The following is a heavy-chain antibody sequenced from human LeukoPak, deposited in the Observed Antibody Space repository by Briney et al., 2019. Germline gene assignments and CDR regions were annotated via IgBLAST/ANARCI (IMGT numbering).Heavy chain of an antibody. V-gene: IGHV3-13*04. CDR3: SRVGSSGWPNYFDS. J-gene: IGHJ4*02. D-gene: IGHD6-19*01. Sequence: PGGSLRLSCAASGFTFSAYWMHWVRQATGKGLEWVSVIGTSGDTYYAGSVKGRFTISRENAKNSLYLQMNSLTAGDTAVYFCSRVGSSGWPNYFDSWGQGTLVTVSS. CDR1: GFTFSAYW. CDR2: IGTSGDT.